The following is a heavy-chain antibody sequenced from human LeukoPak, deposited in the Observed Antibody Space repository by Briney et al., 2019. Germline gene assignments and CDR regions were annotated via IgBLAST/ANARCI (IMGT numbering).Heavy chain of an antibody. D-gene: IGHD2-21*02. CDR3: ARDRIVVVTDDAFDI. V-gene: IGHV1-18*01. Sequence: GASVKVSCKASGYTFTSYGISWVRQAPGQGLEWMGWISAYNGNTNYAQKLQGRVTMTTDTSTSTAYMELRSLRSDDTAVYYCARDRIVVVTDDAFDIWGQGTMATVSS. CDR1: GYTFTSYG. J-gene: IGHJ3*02. CDR2: ISAYNGNT.